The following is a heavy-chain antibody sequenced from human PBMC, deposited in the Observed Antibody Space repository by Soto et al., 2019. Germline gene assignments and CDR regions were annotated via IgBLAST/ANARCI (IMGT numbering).Heavy chain of an antibody. Sequence: GGSLRLSCASSGFTFSSYAMSWVRQAPGKGLEWVSAISGSGGSTYYADSVKGRFTISRDNSKNTLYLQMNSLRAEDTAVYYCEKVWLKYYDFWSGYYFDYWGQGTLVTVSS. J-gene: IGHJ4*02. V-gene: IGHV3-23*01. CDR2: ISGSGGST. D-gene: IGHD3-3*01. CDR3: EKVWLKYYDFWSGYYFDY. CDR1: GFTFSSYA.